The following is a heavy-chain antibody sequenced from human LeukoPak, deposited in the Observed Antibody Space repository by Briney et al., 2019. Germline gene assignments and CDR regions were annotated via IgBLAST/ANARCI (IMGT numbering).Heavy chain of an antibody. J-gene: IGHJ4*02. CDR2: IFYSGST. V-gene: IGHV4-39*01. D-gene: IGHD6-19*01. CDR1: GGFICSSSYY. CDR3: ATTPALAVAGTLDPKE. Sequence: SETLSLTCTVSGGFICSSSYYWGWIRQSPGKGLEWIGSIFYSGSTYYNPSLKSRVTISIDTSENQFSLKVSSVTAADTAVYYCATTPALAVAGTLDPKEWGQGTLVTVSS.